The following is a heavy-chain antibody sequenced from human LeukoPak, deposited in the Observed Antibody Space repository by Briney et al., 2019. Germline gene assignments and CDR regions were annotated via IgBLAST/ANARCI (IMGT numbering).Heavy chain of an antibody. Sequence: SETLSLTCAVYGGSFSGYYWSWIRQPPGKGLEWIGEINHSGSTNYNPSLKSRVTIPVDTSKNQFSLKLSSVTAADTAVYYCARVGYDFRFDPWGQGTLVTVSS. J-gene: IGHJ5*02. CDR1: GGSFSGYY. D-gene: IGHD3-3*01. CDR2: INHSGST. CDR3: ARVGYDFRFDP. V-gene: IGHV4-34*01.